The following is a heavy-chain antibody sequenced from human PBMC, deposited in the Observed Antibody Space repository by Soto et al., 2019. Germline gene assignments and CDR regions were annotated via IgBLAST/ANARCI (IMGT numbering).Heavy chain of an antibody. D-gene: IGHD2-2*01. J-gene: IGHJ3*02. CDR2: ISHDGNNK. CDR3: AKGGPDCASTTCYLLVAFDI. CDR1: GFTFSSYV. V-gene: IGHV3-30*18. Sequence: QVQLVQSGGGVVQPGRSLRLSCAASGFTFSSYVTHWVRQAPGKGLEWVAVISHDGNNKYYADSVKGRFTISRDNSKNTLYLQVNSLTTEDTAVYYCAKGGPDCASTTCYLLVAFDIWGQGTMVTVSS.